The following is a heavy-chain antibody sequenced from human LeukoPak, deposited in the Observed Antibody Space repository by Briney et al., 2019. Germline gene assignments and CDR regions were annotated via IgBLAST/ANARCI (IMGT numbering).Heavy chain of an antibody. J-gene: IGHJ4*02. CDR3: ARDAGGGSSLPFDC. CDR2: IYTSGST. CDR1: VGPTIGYY. V-gene: IGHV4-4*07. D-gene: IGHD6-13*01. Sequence: PSETFPFPSMASVGPTIGYYGTWIRRPAGKELNWFGRIYTSGSTNYNPSLKSRVTMSVDTSKNQFSLKLSSVTAADTAVYYCARDAGGGSSLPFDCWGQGTLVTVSS.